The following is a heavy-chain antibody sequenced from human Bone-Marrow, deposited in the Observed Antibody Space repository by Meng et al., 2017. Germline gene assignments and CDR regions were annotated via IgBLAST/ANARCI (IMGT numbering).Heavy chain of an antibody. CDR3: VPRTTYFDS. J-gene: IGHJ4*02. V-gene: IGHV3-23*01. D-gene: IGHD4-11*01. CDR1: GFTFSTVG. Sequence: EVRLLESGGGLVQPGGSLRLSCAASGFTFSTVGMNWVRQAPGKGLEWVSTISSTGGATYYADSGKGRLTISRDNSKNTLYLQMNSLRAEDTAVYYCVPRTTYFDSWGLGTLVTVSS. CDR2: ISSTGGAT.